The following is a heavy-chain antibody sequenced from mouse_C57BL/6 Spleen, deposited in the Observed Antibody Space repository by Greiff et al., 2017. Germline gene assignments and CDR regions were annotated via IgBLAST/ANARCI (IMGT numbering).Heavy chain of an antibody. V-gene: IGHV1-50*01. CDR3: ARKGGRYWYFDV. J-gene: IGHJ1*03. Sequence: QVQLQQSGAELVKPGASVKLSCKASGYTFTSYWMQWVKQRPGQGLEWIGEIDPSDSYTNYNQKFKGKATLTVDTSSSTAYMQLSSLTSEDSAVYYCARKGGRYWYFDVWGTGTTVTVSS. D-gene: IGHD3-3*01. CDR2: IDPSDSYT. CDR1: GYTFTSYW.